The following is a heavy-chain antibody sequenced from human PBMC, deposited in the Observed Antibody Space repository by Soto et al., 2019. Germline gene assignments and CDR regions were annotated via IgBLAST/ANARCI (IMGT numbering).Heavy chain of an antibody. Sequence: ASVKVSCKPSGYTFISYDISWVRQAPGQGLEWMGRISVSSGNTKYAQKLQGRVTMTTDTSTSTASMELRSLTSDDTAVYYCARVGFMDYSSGWYDYWGQGTLVTVSS. J-gene: IGHJ4*02. CDR3: ARVGFMDYSSGWYDY. CDR1: GYTFISYD. D-gene: IGHD6-19*01. V-gene: IGHV1-18*01. CDR2: ISVSSGNT.